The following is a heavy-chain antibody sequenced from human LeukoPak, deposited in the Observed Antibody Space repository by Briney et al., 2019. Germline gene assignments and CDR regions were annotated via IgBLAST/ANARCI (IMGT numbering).Heavy chain of an antibody. CDR2: INHSGST. CDR1: GFTFSCYA. V-gene: IGHV4-34*01. Sequence: GSLRLSCAASGFTFSCYAMSWVRQPPGRGLEWIGEINHSGSTNYNPSLKSRVTISVDTSKNQFSLKLSSVTAADTAVYYCARRPDYDSSGYLLSGWGVGFDYWGQGTLVTVSS. J-gene: IGHJ4*02. CDR3: ARRPDYDSSGYLLSGWGVGFDY. D-gene: IGHD3-22*01.